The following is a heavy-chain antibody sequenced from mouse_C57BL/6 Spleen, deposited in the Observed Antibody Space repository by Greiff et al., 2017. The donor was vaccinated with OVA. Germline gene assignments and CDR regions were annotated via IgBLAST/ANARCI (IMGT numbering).Heavy chain of an antibody. J-gene: IGHJ1*03. CDR1: GYAFSSSW. Sequence: VKLMESGPELVKPGASVKISCKASGYAFSSSWMNWVKQRPGKGLEWIGRIYPGDGDTNYNGKFKGKATLTADKSSSTAYMQLSSLTSEDSAVYFCATGSSHWYFDVWGTGTTVTVSS. CDR2: IYPGDGDT. V-gene: IGHV1-82*01. D-gene: IGHD1-1*01. CDR3: ATGSSHWYFDV.